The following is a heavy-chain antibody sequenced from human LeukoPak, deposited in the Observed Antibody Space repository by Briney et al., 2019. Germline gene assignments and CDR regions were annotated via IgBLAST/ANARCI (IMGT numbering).Heavy chain of an antibody. J-gene: IGHJ4*02. CDR2: IKEDGSDK. D-gene: IGHD1/OR15-1a*01. CDR1: GFTFSGSW. Sequence: GGSLRLSCAASGFTFSGSWMTWVRQAPGKGLEWVAHIKEDGSDKYYVDSVTGRFTISRDNTKNSLYLQMSSLRAEDAAVYYCATWNSDWEFAYWGQGTLVSVSS. CDR3: ATWNSDWEFAY. V-gene: IGHV3-7*05.